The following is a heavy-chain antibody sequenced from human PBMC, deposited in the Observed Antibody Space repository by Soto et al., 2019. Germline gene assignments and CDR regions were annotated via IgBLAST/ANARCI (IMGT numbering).Heavy chain of an antibody. CDR1: GGTFSNYA. CDR3: ATAGFRGTTSQQFEN. D-gene: IGHD1-1*01. V-gene: IGHV1-69*01. J-gene: IGHJ4*02. CDR2: IIPVFDTT. Sequence: QVHLVQSGAEVKRPGSSVKVSCQAPGGTFSNYAMAWVRQAPGQGLEWMGAIIPVFDTTSSNPRSRDRLSNTAADVTSTAFMDLSGRTSEGYATDYCATAGFRGTTSQQFENWGQGPRVTVSP.